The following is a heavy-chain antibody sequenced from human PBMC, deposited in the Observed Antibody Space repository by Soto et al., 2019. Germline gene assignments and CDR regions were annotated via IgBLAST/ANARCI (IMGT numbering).Heavy chain of an antibody. D-gene: IGHD2-2*01. Sequence: ASVKVSCKASGYTFTSYAMHWVRQAPGQRLEWMGWINAGNGNTKYSQKFQGRVTITRDTSASTAYMELSSLRSEDTAVYYCARDYELLNWFDLWGQGTLVTVSS. CDR2: INAGNGNT. CDR3: ARDYELLNWFDL. CDR1: GYTFTSYA. V-gene: IGHV1-3*01. J-gene: IGHJ5*02.